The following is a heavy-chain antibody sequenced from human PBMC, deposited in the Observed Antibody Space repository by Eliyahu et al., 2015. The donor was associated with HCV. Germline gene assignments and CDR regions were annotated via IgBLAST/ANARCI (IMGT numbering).Heavy chain of an antibody. Sequence: QVQLVESGGGVVQPGRSLRXSCAASGFXFXSYGXXWVRQAPGKGLEWVAVISYDGSNKYYADSVKGRFTISRDNSKNTLYLQMNSLRAEDTAVYYCAKEPVTYSRTPSRRNAFDIWGQGTMVTVSS. V-gene: IGHV3-30*18. CDR1: GFXFXSYG. D-gene: IGHD4-17*01. J-gene: IGHJ3*02. CDR2: ISYDGSNK. CDR3: AKEPVTYSRTPSRRNAFDI.